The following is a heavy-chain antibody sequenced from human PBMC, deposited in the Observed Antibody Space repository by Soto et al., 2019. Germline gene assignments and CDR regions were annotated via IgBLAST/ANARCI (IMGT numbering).Heavy chain of an antibody. Sequence: ASVKVSCKASGYTFTRYAMNWVRQAPGQRLEWMGWINPDNGNTKSSQKFQDRVIITRDTSASTAYMDLSSLRSEDTAVYYCARGIATGHLDPWGQGTLVTVSS. CDR1: GYTFTRYA. D-gene: IGHD6-13*01. V-gene: IGHV1-3*01. CDR3: ARGIATGHLDP. CDR2: INPDNGNT. J-gene: IGHJ5*02.